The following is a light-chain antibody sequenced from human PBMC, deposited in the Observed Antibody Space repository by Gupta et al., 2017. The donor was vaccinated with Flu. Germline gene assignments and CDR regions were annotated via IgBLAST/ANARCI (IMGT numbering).Light chain of an antibody. J-gene: IGKJ4*01. Sequence: EVVLTPSSATLSLSPGERATLSCRASQSVSSYLAWYQQKPGQAPRLLIYDASNRATGIPARFSGSGSGTDFTLTISSLEPEDFAVYYCQQRSNWPPLTLGGGTMWRSN. CDR1: QSVSSY. CDR2: DAS. CDR3: QQRSNWPPLT. V-gene: IGKV3-11*01.